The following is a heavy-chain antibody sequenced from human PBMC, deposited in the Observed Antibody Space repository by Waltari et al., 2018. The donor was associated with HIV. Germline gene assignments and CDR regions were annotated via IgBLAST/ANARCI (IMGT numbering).Heavy chain of an antibody. J-gene: IGHJ4*02. V-gene: IGHV3-48*03. Sequence: EVQVVESGGGWVQPGGSVRLSCAASGFTFSTYEMNWVRQAPGKGLEWVSYISSSVSTIYYADSVKGRFTISRDNAKNSLYLQMNSLRAEDTAVYFCARDGSSYYGLDYWGRGTLVTVSS. CDR2: ISSSVSTI. D-gene: IGHD1-26*01. CDR3: ARDGSSYYGLDY. CDR1: GFTFSTYE.